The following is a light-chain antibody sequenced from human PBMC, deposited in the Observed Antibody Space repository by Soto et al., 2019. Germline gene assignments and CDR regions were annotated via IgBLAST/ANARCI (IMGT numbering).Light chain of an antibody. Sequence: EIVLTQSPGTLSLSLGERATLSCRASQSISNSYLAWYQQKPGQAPRLLIYAVSSRATGIPDRFSGSGSGTDFTLTISRLEPEDFAVYYCQQYGRSPYTFGQGTKVEIK. V-gene: IGKV3-20*01. J-gene: IGKJ2*01. CDR1: QSISNSY. CDR2: AVS. CDR3: QQYGRSPYT.